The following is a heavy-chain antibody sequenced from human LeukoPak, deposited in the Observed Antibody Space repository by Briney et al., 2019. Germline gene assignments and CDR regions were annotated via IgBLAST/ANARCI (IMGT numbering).Heavy chain of an antibody. Sequence: GGFLRLSCAASGFTFSSYGMHWVRQAPGKGLEWVAVIWYDGSNKYYADSVKGRFTISRDNSKNTLYLQMNSLRAEDTAVYYCAREEAYSGSYYYYYGMDVWGQGTTVTVSS. CDR2: IWYDGSNK. D-gene: IGHD1-26*01. V-gene: IGHV3-33*01. CDR1: GFTFSSYG. CDR3: AREEAYSGSYYYYYGMDV. J-gene: IGHJ6*02.